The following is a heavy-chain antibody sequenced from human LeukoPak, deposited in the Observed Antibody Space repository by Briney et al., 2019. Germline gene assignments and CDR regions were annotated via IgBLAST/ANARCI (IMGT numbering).Heavy chain of an antibody. CDR2: ITGGGIT. CDR3: ARVATGTYDY. J-gene: IGHJ4*02. D-gene: IGHD5-12*01. V-gene: IGHV3-23*01. CDR1: GFTFNTYV. Sequence: GGSLRLSCVASGFTFNTYVMSWVRQAPGKGLEWVATITGGGITYYADLVKGRFTVSRDNSRNTLFLQMNSLRAEDTAVYYCARVATGTYDYWGQGTLVTVSS.